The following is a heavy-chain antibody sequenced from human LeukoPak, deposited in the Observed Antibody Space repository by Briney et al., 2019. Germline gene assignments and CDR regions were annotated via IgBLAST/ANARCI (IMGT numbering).Heavy chain of an antibody. CDR3: ARGGAYYDSTGYYG. CDR2: IYYSGST. CDR1: GGSISNYY. Sequence: PSETLSLTCTVSGGSISNYYWSWIRQPPGKGLEWIGHIYYSGSTNYNPSLKSRVTISVDTSKNQFSLKLSSVTAADTAVYYCARGGAYYDSTGYYGWGQGILVTVSS. D-gene: IGHD3-22*01. V-gene: IGHV4-59*01. J-gene: IGHJ4*02.